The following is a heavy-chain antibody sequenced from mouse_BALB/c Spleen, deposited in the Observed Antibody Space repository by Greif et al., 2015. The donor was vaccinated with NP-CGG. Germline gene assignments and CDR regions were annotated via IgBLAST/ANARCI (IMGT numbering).Heavy chain of an antibody. J-gene: IGHJ4*01. CDR1: GFTFSSFG. CDR2: ISSGSSTI. D-gene: IGHD2-4*01. CDR3: ARTMITAHYAMDY. Sequence: EVQGVESGGGLVQPGGSRKLSCAASGFTFSSFGMHWVRQAPEKGLEWVAYISSGSSTIYYADTVKGRFTISRDNPKNTLFLQMTSLRSEDTAMYYCARTMITAHYAMDYWGQGTSVTVSS. V-gene: IGHV5-17*02.